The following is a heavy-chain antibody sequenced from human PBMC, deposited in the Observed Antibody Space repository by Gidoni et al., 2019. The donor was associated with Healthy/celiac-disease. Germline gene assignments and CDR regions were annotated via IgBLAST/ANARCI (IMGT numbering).Heavy chain of an antibody. Sequence: QVQLQQWGAGLLKPSETLSLTCAVYGGSFSGYYWSWIRQPPGKGLEWIGEINHSGSTNYNPSLKSRGTISVDTSKNQFSLKLSSVTAADTAVYYCARGAIAARPRYFDYWGQGTLVTVSS. J-gene: IGHJ4*02. CDR3: ARGAIAARPRYFDY. CDR1: GGSFSGYY. V-gene: IGHV4-34*01. D-gene: IGHD6-6*01. CDR2: INHSGST.